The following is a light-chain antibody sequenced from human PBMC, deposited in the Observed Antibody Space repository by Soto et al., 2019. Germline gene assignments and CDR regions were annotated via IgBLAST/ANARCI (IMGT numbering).Light chain of an antibody. CDR2: GDN. CDR1: ALPKKN. CDR3: YSTDSSNSRGV. V-gene: IGLV3-10*01. J-gene: IGLJ2*01. Sequence: SYELTQPPSVSXXPGQTARITCSGDALPKKNAYWYQQRSGQAPVLVIYGDNKRPSGIPERFSVSSSGTVATLTISGAQVEDEADYFCYSTDSSNSRGVFGGGTKLTVL.